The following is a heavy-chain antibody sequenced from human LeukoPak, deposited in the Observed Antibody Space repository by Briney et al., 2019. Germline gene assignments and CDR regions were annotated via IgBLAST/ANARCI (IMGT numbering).Heavy chain of an antibody. Sequence: SQTLSLTCTVSGGSISSGDCYWSWIRQPPGKGLEWIGYIYYSGSTYYNPSLKSRVTISVDTSKNQFSLKLSSVTAADTAVYYCATYMVRGVIIGIDYWGQGTLVTVSS. CDR2: IYYSGST. D-gene: IGHD3-10*01. V-gene: IGHV4-30-4*01. CDR1: GGSISSGDCY. CDR3: ATYMVRGVIIGIDY. J-gene: IGHJ4*02.